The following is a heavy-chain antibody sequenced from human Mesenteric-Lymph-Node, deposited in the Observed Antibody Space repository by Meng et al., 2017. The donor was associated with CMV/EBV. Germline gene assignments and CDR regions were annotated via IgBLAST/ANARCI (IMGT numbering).Heavy chain of an antibody. D-gene: IGHD1-20*01. V-gene: IGHV3-23*01. CDR2: ISNSGGTT. J-gene: IGHJ4*02. CDR1: GFTFSNYA. CDR3: AKPEGYNWGYGYYFDY. Sequence: GESLKISCAASGFTFSNYAMSWVRQAPGKGLEWVSAISNSGGTTYYADSVRGRFTISRDNSKNTLYLQMNGLRAEDTAVYYCAKPEGYNWGYGYYFDYWGQGTLVTVSS.